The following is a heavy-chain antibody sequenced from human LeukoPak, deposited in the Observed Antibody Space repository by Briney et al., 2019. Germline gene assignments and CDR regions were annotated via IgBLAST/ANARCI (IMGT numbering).Heavy chain of an antibody. D-gene: IGHD6-6*01. CDR2: IYHSGST. CDR1: GGSISSSNW. J-gene: IGHJ4*02. V-gene: IGHV4-4*02. CDR3: ARLWRYSTSREYYFDY. Sequence: SGTLSLTCAVSGGSISSSNWWSWVRQPPGKGLEWIGEIYHSGSTNYNPSLKSRVTISVDTSKNQFSLKLSSVTAADTAVYFCARLWRYSTSREYYFDYWGQGTLVTVSS.